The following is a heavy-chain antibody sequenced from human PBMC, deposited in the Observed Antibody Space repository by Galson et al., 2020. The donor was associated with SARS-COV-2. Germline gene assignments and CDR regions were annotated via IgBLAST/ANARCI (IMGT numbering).Heavy chain of an antibody. CDR2: IYSGGST. CDR3: AREQVRFLESYPTKYYYYGMDV. D-gene: IGHD3-3*01. V-gene: IGHV3-66*01. J-gene: IGHJ6*02. CDR1: GFTVSSNY. Sequence: GGSLRLSCAASGFTVSSNYMSWVRQAPGKGLEWVSVIYSGGSTYYADSVKGRFTISRDNSKNTLYLQMNSLRAEDTAVYYCAREQVRFLESYPTKYYYYGMDVWGQGTTVTVSS.